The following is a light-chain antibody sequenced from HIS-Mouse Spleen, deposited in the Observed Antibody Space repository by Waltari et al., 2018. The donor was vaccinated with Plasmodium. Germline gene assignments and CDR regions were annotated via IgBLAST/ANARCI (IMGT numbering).Light chain of an antibody. V-gene: IGLV3-10*01. CDR1: ALPTKY. J-gene: IGLJ3*02. CDR3: YSTDSSGNHRV. Sequence: SDELTQPPTVSVSPGQTARLTCPGAALPTKYASSYQQKSGQAPVLVIYEDSKRPSGIPERFSGSSSGTMATLTISGAQVEDEADYYCYSTDSSGNHRVFGGGTKLTVL. CDR2: EDS.